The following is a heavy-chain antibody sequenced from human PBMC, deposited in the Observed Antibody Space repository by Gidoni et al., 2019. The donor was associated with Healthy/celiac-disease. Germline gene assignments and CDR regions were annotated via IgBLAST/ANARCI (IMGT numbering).Heavy chain of an antibody. CDR1: GSTFTSYD. V-gene: IGHV1-8*01. D-gene: IGHD4-17*01. CDR2: MNPNSGNT. Sequence: QVQLVQSGAEVKKPGASAKVSCKASGSTFTSYDINWVRQATGQGLEWKGWMNPNSGNTGDAQKFQGRVTMTRNTSISTAYMELSSLRSEDTAVYYCARNTVTIVAAADSFDPWGQGTLVSVSS. CDR3: ARNTVTIVAAADSFDP. J-gene: IGHJ5*02.